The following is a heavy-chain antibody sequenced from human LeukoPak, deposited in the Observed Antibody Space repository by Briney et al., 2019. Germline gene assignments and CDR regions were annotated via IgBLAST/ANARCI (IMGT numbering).Heavy chain of an antibody. D-gene: IGHD3-3*01. V-gene: IGHV4-34*01. CDR3: ARGRYYDFWSGYYLEGFDY. J-gene: IGHJ4*02. CDR2: INHSGST. CDR1: GGSFSGYY. Sequence: KASETLSLTCAVYGGSFSGYYWSWIRQPPGKGLEWIGEINHSGSTNYNPSLKSRVTISVDRSKNQFSLKLSSVTAADTAVYYCARGRYYDFWSGYYLEGFDYWGQGTLVTVSS.